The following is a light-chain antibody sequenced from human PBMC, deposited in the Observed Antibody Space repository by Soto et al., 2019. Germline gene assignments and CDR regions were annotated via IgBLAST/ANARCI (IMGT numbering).Light chain of an antibody. J-gene: IGLJ2*01. CDR3: SSYTSSSVV. CDR1: ISDIGAYNF. CDR2: DVS. Sequence: QSALTQPASVSGSPGQSITISCTGTISDIGAYNFVSWYQQHPGKAPKLMIYDVSNRPSGVSNRFSGSKSGNTASLTISGLQAEDEADYYCSSYTSSSVVFGGGTKLTVL. V-gene: IGLV2-14*01.